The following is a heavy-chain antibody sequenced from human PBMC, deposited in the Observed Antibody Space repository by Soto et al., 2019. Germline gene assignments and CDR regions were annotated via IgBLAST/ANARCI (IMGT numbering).Heavy chain of an antibody. CDR2: IYPRESDV. V-gene: IGHV5-51*01. CDR1: GNIFTAYW. D-gene: IGHD2-2*01. Sequence: ESLKISCKGSGNIFTAYWIAWVRQMPGKGLEWMGIIYPRESDVRYSPSFQGQVTISADKSIATAYLQWNSLKASDTAIYYCARQDLGSSPYAFWGQGTLVTVSS. CDR3: ARQDLGSSPYAF. J-gene: IGHJ4*02.